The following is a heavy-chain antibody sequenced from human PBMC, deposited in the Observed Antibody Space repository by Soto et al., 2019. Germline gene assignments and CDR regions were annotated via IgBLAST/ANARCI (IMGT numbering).Heavy chain of an antibody. CDR2: IYYSGST. J-gene: IGHJ6*02. CDR1: GGSISSYY. V-gene: IGHV4-59*01. Sequence: LSLTCTVSGGSISSYYWSWIRQPPGKGLEWIGYIYYSGSTNYNPSLKSRVTISVDTSKNQFSLKLSSVTAADTAVYYCARDTPIYYGSGSYYYGMDVWGQGTTVTVSS. D-gene: IGHD3-10*01. CDR3: ARDTPIYYGSGSYYYGMDV.